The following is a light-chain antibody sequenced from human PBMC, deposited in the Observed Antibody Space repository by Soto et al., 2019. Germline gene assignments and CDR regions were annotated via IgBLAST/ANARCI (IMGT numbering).Light chain of an antibody. V-gene: IGKV3-20*01. J-gene: IGKJ1*01. CDR3: QQFGTSLTWT. CDR1: QSVNSRY. CDR2: GAS. Sequence: EIVLTQSPGTLSLSPGERATLSCRASQSVNSRYLAWYQQKPGQAPRLLIYGASSRATGIPDRFRGSGSGTDFTLTISRLEPEDFAVYYCQQFGTSLTWTFGQGTKVEI.